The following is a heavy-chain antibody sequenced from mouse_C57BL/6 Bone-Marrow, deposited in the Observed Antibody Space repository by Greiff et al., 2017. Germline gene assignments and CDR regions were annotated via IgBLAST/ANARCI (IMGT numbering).Heavy chain of an antibody. CDR1: GYTFTSYD. CDR2: IYPRDGST. Sequence: VKVVESGPELVKPGASVKLSCKASGYTFTSYDINWVKQRPGQGLEWIGWIYPRDGSTKYNEKLKGKATLTVDTSSSTAYMELHSLTSEDSAVYFCATYYYGSSGDYYAMDYWGQGTSVTVSS. J-gene: IGHJ4*01. D-gene: IGHD1-1*01. CDR3: ATYYYGSSGDYYAMDY. V-gene: IGHV1-85*01.